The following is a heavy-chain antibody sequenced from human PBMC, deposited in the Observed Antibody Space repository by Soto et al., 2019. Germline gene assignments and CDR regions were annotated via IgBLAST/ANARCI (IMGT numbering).Heavy chain of an antibody. Sequence: GASVKVSCKASGYTFTGYYMHWVRQAPGQGLEWMGWINPNSGGTNYAQKFQGWVTMTRDTSISTAYMELSRLRSDDTAVYYCARSKYYDFWSGYSGPFDIWGQGTMVTVSS. CDR3: ARSKYYDFWSGYSGPFDI. D-gene: IGHD3-3*01. CDR2: INPNSGGT. CDR1: GYTFTGYY. J-gene: IGHJ3*02. V-gene: IGHV1-2*04.